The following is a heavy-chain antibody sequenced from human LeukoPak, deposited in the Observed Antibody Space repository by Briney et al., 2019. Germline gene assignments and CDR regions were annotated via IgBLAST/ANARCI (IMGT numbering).Heavy chain of an antibody. J-gene: IGHJ4*02. CDR2: ISGSGGST. CDR3: AKSSYYDASGYYREYYFDY. D-gene: IGHD3-22*01. CDR1: GFSFSNYA. Sequence: GGSLRLSCVSSGFSFSNYAMSWVRQAPGKGLEWVSSISGSGGSTHYADSVKGRFTISRDKTKNTLYLQMNSLRAEDTAVYYCAKSSYYDASGYYREYYFDYWGQGTLVTVSS. V-gene: IGHV3-23*01.